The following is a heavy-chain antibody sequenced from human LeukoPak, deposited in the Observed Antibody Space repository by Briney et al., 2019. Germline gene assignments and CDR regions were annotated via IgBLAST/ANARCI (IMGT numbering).Heavy chain of an antibody. CDR1: GGSFSGYY. CDR3: ARGRLYCSGGSCYGASPDY. CDR2: INHSGST. J-gene: IGHJ4*02. Sequence: TSETLSLTCAVYGGSFSGYYWSWIRQPPGKGLEWIGEINHSGSTNYNPSLKSRVTISVDTSKNQFSLKLSSVTAADTAVYYCARGRLYCSGGSCYGASPDYWGQGTLVTVSS. D-gene: IGHD2-15*01. V-gene: IGHV4-34*01.